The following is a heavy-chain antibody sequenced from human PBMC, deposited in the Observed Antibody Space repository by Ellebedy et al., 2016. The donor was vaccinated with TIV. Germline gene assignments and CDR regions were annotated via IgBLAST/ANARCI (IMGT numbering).Heavy chain of an antibody. CDR2: SDHDGSGT. V-gene: IGHV3-74*01. CDR3: ARDLPATGYALDS. J-gene: IGHJ4*02. CDR1: GFTLRNYW. Sequence: GGSLRLXXAASGFTLRNYWMHWVRQAPGKGLVWVSRSDHDGSGTGYADFVKGRFTISRDNAKNTVYLQMNSLRAEDTAVYYCARDLPATGYALDSWGQGTLVTVSS. D-gene: IGHD2-15*01.